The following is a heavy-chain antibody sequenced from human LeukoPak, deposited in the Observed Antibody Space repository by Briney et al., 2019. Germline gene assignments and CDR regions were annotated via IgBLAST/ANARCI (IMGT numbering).Heavy chain of an antibody. V-gene: IGHV3-15*01. CDR3: ATWSYDLLTGYYT. CDR2: IKSKTDGGAT. J-gene: IGHJ4*02. CDR1: GFTFSKAG. Sequence: PRGSLRLSCAASGFTFSKAGMSWVRQAPGKGLEWVGRIKSKTDGGATDYAAPVKGRFTISRDDSKNTLYLQMNSLKTEDTAVYYCATWSYDLLTGYYTWGQGTLVTVSS. D-gene: IGHD3-9*01.